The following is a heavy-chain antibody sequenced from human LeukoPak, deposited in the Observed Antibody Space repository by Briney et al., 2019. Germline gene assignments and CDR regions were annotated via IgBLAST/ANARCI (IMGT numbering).Heavy chain of an antibody. CDR1: GFTFDDYA. Sequence: GGSLRLSCAASGFTFDDYAMHWVRQAPGKGLEWVSGISWNSGSIGYADSVKGRFTISRDNAKNSLYLQMDSLRAEDMALYYCAKASVAALGGWFDPWGQGTLVTVSS. V-gene: IGHV3-9*03. CDR2: ISWNSGSI. J-gene: IGHJ5*02. CDR3: AKASVAALGGWFDP. D-gene: IGHD6-19*01.